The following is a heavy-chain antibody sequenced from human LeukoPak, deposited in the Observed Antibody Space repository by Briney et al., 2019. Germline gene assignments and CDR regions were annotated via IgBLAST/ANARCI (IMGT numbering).Heavy chain of an antibody. Sequence: PGGSLRLSCAASGFTFSSYAMHWVRQAPGKGLEWVAVISYDGSNKYYADSVKGRFTISRDNSKNTLYLQMNSLRAEDTAVYYCARDPGGGRILTGTFDYWGQGTLVTVSS. J-gene: IGHJ4*02. D-gene: IGHD3-9*01. V-gene: IGHV3-30-3*01. CDR1: GFTFSSYA. CDR2: ISYDGSNK. CDR3: ARDPGGGRILTGTFDY.